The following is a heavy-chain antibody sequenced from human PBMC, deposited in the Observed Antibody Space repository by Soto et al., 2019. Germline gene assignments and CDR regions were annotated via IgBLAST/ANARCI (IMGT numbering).Heavy chain of an antibody. CDR1: GGSISSSNW. D-gene: IGHD6-13*01. J-gene: IGHJ4*02. CDR3: ARDMGAAAGREYHFAY. V-gene: IGHV4-4*02. Sequence: QVQLQESGPGLVKPSGTLSLTCAVSGGSISSSNWWTWVRQPPGRGLEWIGEIYHSGSTNYNPSLKRGVPTSVXXXKXXFSLKLSSVTAADTAVYYCARDMGAAAGREYHFAYWGQGTLVTVSS. CDR2: IYHSGST.